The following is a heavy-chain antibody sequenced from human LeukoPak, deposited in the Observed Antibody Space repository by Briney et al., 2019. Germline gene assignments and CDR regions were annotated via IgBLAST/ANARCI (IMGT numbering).Heavy chain of an antibody. Sequence: GASVMVSCKASGHTFTGYYMHWVRQAPGQGLEWMGRINPNSGGTNYAQKFQGRVTMTRDTSISTVYMELSRLRSEDTAVYYCARDLSEVERPLDHWGQGTLVTVSS. CDR2: INPNSGGT. CDR3: ARDLSEVERPLDH. D-gene: IGHD1-1*01. CDR1: GHTFTGYY. V-gene: IGHV1-2*06. J-gene: IGHJ4*02.